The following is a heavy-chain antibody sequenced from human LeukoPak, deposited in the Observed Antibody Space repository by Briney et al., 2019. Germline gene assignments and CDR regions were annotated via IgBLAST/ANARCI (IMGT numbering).Heavy chain of an antibody. D-gene: IGHD2-8*01. J-gene: IGHJ3*02. V-gene: IGHV1-46*01. Sequence: ASVKVSCKASGYTFTSYYMHWVRQAPGEGLEWMGIINHSGGSTSYAQKFQGRVTMTRDMSTSTVYMELSSLRSSQTDGYYCLRARYTNGVCYDDAFDIWGQGTMVTVSS. CDR1: GYTFTSYY. CDR2: INHSGGST. CDR3: LRARYTNGVCYDDAFDI.